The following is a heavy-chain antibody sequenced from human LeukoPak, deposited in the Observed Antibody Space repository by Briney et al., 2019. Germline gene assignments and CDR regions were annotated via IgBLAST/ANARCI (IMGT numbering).Heavy chain of an antibody. D-gene: IGHD6-6*01. V-gene: IGHV1-69*13. CDR2: MIPIFGTA. CDR3: AREEGSYSSSPGYYYYYYMDV. CDR1: GGTFNSYA. Sequence: GASVKVSCKASGGTFNSYAISWVRQAPGHGLEGMGGMIPIFGTANYARKFQGRVTITADESTSTAYMELSSLRSEDTAVYHCAREEGSYSSSPGYYYYYYMDVWGKGTTVTVSS. J-gene: IGHJ6*03.